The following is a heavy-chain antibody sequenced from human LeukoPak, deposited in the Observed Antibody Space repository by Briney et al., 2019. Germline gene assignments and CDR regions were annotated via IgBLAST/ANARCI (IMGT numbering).Heavy chain of an antibody. CDR2: FDPEDGEA. CDR1: GYTLTELS. CDR3: ATAGPLLSFGDDAFDI. D-gene: IGHD3-10*01. Sequence: ASVTVSCKVSGYTLTELSMNWVRQAPGKGLEWMGGFDPEDGEAIYAQRFQGRVTMTEDTSTDTAYMELSSLRSEDTAVYYCATAGPLLSFGDDAFDIWGLGTMVTVSS. J-gene: IGHJ3*02. V-gene: IGHV1-24*01.